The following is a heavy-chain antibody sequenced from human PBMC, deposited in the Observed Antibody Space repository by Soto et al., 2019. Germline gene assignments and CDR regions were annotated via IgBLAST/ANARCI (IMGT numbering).Heavy chain of an antibody. D-gene: IGHD5-12*01. Sequence: QVQLVESGGGVVQPGRSLRLSCAASGFTFSSYGMHWVRQAPGKGLEWVAVISYDGSNKYYADSVKGRFTISRDNSKNTLYLLMNSLRAEHTAVYYCAKDLGYSGDVQYYYDGMDVWGQGTTVTVSS. CDR1: GFTFSSYG. CDR3: AKDLGYSGDVQYYYDGMDV. V-gene: IGHV3-30*18. J-gene: IGHJ6*02. CDR2: ISYDGSNK.